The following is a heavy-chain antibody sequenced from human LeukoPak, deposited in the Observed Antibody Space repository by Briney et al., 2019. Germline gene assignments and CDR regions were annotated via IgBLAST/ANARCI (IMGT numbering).Heavy chain of an antibody. CDR3: ALFRIQLWLRSGSYFDY. V-gene: IGHV4-34*01. CDR1: GGSFSGYY. D-gene: IGHD5-18*01. J-gene: IGHJ4*02. Sequence: SETLSLTCAVYGGSFSGYYWSWIRQPPGKGLEWIGEINHSGSTNYNPSPKSRVTISVDTSKNQFSLKLSSVTAADTAVHYCALFRIQLWLRSGSYFDYWGQGTLVTVSS. CDR2: INHSGST.